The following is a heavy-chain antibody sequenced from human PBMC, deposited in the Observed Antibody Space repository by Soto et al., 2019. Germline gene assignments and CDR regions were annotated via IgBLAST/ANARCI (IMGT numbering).Heavy chain of an antibody. Sequence: PGGSLRLSCAGSGVTFTTAWINWVRQAPGKGLEWVGRIKSKDAGGTEDFAEVVKGRFAIPRDDSRSMVYMQMSSLKTEDTAVYYCTTDSYFTLPLVRFDYSGPGPLVTVSS. J-gene: IGHJ4*01. CDR3: TTDSYFTLPLVRFDY. CDR2: IKSKDAGGTE. V-gene: IGHV3-15*07. CDR1: GVTFTTAW. D-gene: IGHD6-6*01.